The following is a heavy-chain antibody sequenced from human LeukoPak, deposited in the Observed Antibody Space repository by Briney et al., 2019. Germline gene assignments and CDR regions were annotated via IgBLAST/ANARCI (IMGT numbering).Heavy chain of an antibody. Sequence: SETLSLTCTVSGGSISSSSYYWGWIRQPPGKGLEWIGSIYYSGSTYYNPSLKSRVTISVDTSKNQFSLKLSSVTAADTAVYYCARHFSLYYYGVVTPPLTGWGYWGQGTLVTVSS. CDR2: IYYSGST. D-gene: IGHD3-3*01. CDR1: GGSISSSSYY. CDR3: ARHFSLYYYGVVTPPLTGWGY. V-gene: IGHV4-39*01. J-gene: IGHJ4*02.